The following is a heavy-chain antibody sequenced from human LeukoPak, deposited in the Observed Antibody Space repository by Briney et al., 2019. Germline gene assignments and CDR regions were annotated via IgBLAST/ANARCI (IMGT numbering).Heavy chain of an antibody. CDR2: VNSDGSST. V-gene: IGHV3-74*01. J-gene: IGHJ4*02. Sequence: GGSLRLSCAASGFTFSSYWMHWVRQAPGEGLVWVSRVNSDGSSTSYADSVKGRFTISRGNAKNTLYLQMNSLRAEDTAVYYCARGYGSDYWGQGTLVTVSS. CDR3: ARGYGSDY. D-gene: IGHD3-10*01. CDR1: GFTFSSYW.